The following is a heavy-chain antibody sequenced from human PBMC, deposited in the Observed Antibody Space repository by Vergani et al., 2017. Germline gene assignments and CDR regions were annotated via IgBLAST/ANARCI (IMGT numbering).Heavy chain of an antibody. CDR2: INAGNGNT. CDR1: GYTFTSYA. J-gene: IGHJ4*02. CDR3: VRTGYSSSWYDY. D-gene: IGHD6-13*01. Sequence: QVQLVQPGAEVKKPGASVKVACKASGYTFTSYAMHWVRQAPGQRLEWMGWINAGNGNTKYSQKFQGRVTITRDTSASTVYMELSSLRSEDTAVYYCVRTGYSSSWYDYWGQGTLVTVSS. V-gene: IGHV1-3*01.